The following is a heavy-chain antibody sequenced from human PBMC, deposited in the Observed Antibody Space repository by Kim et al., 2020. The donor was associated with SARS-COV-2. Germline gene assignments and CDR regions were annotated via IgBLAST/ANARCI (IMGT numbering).Heavy chain of an antibody. V-gene: IGHV3-48*02. J-gene: IGHJ6*02. D-gene: IGHD6-13*01. CDR3: ARDTQYSRYSSSWYGMDV. Sequence: GRFTLSRDNAKNSLYLQMNSLRDEDTAVYYCARDTQYSRYSSSWYGMDVWGQGTTVTVSS.